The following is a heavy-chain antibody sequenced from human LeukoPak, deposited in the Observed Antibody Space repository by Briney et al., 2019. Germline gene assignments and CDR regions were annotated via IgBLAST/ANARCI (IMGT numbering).Heavy chain of an antibody. CDR2: ISHSGTT. CDR1: GGSISSYY. D-gene: IGHD5-18*01. V-gene: IGHV4-34*01. Sequence: SETLSLTCTVSGGSISSYYWSWIRQPPGKGLEWIGEISHSGTTYYNPSLESRVTVSVDTSKSQFSLRLSSVTAADTAVYYCARGGLDTKRGGYFDFWGQGILVTVSS. J-gene: IGHJ4*02. CDR3: ARGGLDTKRGGYFDF.